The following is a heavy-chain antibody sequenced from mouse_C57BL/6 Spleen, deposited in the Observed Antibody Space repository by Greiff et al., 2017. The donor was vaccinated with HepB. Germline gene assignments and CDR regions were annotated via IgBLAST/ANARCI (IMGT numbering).Heavy chain of an antibody. J-gene: IGHJ1*03. CDR3: ARTGTWYFDV. CDR1: GYAFSSSW. D-gene: IGHD1-1*01. CDR2: IYPGDGDT. Sequence: VQLQQSGPELVKPGASVKISCKASGYAFSSSWMNWVKQRPGKGLEWIGRIYPGDGDTNYNGKFKGTATLTADKSYSTAYLQLSSLTSEDSAVYFCARTGTWYFDVWGTGTTVTVSS. V-gene: IGHV1-82*01.